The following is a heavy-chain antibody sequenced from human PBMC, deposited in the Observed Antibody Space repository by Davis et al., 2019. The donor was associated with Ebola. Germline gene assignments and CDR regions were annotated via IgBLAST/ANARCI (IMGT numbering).Heavy chain of an antibody. CDR3: ARGAGTMIVVVMAYDAFDI. J-gene: IGHJ3*02. D-gene: IGHD3-22*01. Sequence: GESLKIPCEASGFSFISYGMHWVRQAPGKGLEWVSYISSSGSTIYYADSVKGRFTISRDNAKNSLYLQMNSLRAEDTAVYYCARGAGTMIVVVMAYDAFDIWGQGTMVTVSS. CDR2: ISSSGSTI. V-gene: IGHV3-48*04. CDR1: GFSFISYG.